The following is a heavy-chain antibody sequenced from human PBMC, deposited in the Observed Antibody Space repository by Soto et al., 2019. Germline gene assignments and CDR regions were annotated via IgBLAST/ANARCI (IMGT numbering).Heavy chain of an antibody. J-gene: IGHJ4*02. CDR3: AKVKSYDSSGYYLRLGYFDY. Sequence: EVQLLESGGGLVQPGGSLRLSCAASGFTFSSYAMSWVRQAPGKGLEWVSAISGSGGSTYYADSVKGRFTISRDNSKNTXYXXMNSLRAADKAVYYCAKVKSYDSSGYYLRLGYFDYWGQGTLVTVSS. CDR1: GFTFSSYA. CDR2: ISGSGGST. V-gene: IGHV3-23*01. D-gene: IGHD3-22*01.